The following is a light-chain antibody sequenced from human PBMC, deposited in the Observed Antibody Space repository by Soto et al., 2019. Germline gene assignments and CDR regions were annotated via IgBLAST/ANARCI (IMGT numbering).Light chain of an antibody. Sequence: QSVLTQPASVSGSPGPSITISCTGTSSDVGGYNYVSWYQQHPGKAPKLMIYEVSNRPSGVSNRFSGSKSGNTASLTISGLQAEDEADYFCNSYGSTSTRYVFGTGTKVTVL. CDR2: EVS. CDR3: NSYGSTSTRYV. J-gene: IGLJ1*01. V-gene: IGLV2-14*01. CDR1: SSDVGGYNY.